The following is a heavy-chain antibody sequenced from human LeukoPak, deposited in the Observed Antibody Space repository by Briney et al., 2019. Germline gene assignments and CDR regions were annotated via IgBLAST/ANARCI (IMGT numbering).Heavy chain of an antibody. CDR3: ARDARGYSYGYNDAFDI. D-gene: IGHD5-18*01. V-gene: IGHV1-18*01. J-gene: IGHJ3*02. CDR1: GYTFTSYG. CDR2: ISAYNGNT. Sequence: ASVKVSCKASGYTFTSYGIRWVRQAPGQGLEWMGWISAYNGNTNYAQKLQGRVTMTTDTSTSTAYMELRSLRSDDTAVYYCARDARGYSYGYNDAFDIWGQGTMVTVSS.